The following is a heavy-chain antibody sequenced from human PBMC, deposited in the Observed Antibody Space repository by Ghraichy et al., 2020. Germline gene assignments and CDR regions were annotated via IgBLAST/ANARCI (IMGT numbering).Heavy chain of an antibody. CDR3: ARANRDFDY. Sequence: SETLYLTCTVSGGSISSSSYYWGWIRQPPGKGLEWIGSIYYSGSTYYNPSLKSRVTISVDTSKNQFSLKLSSVTAADTAVYYCARANRDFDYWGQGTLVTVSS. CDR1: GGSISSSSYY. J-gene: IGHJ4*02. CDR2: IYYSGST. V-gene: IGHV4-39*01.